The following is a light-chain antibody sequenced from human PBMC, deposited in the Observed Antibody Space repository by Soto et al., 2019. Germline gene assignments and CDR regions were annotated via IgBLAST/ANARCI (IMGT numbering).Light chain of an antibody. V-gene: IGLV1-40*01. CDR3: QSYDSSLSAYV. Sequence: QSLLAQPPSVSGAPGQKVTISCTGSSSNIGAGYDLHWYQQLPGTAPKLLLYGNNNRPSGVPDRFSGSKSGTSASLAITGLQAEDEADYYCQSYDSSLSAYVFGTGTKLTVL. CDR1: SSNIGAGYD. J-gene: IGLJ1*01. CDR2: GNN.